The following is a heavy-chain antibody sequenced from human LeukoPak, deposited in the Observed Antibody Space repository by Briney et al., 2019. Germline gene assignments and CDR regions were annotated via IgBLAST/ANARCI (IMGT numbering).Heavy chain of an antibody. V-gene: IGHV3-7*05. CDR3: ARGGSLGY. J-gene: IGHJ4*02. D-gene: IGHD3-16*01. CDR1: GFTFSDFW. Sequence: GGSLRLSCAASGFTFSDFWMSWVRQAPGKGLEWVANIKQDGSEEYYVDSVEGRFTISRDNAKNSLYLQMNSLRGDDTAVYYCARGGSLGYWGQGTLVTVSS. CDR2: IKQDGSEE.